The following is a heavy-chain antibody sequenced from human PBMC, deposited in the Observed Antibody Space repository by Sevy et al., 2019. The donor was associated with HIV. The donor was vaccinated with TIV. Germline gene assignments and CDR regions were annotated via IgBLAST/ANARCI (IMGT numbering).Heavy chain of an antibody. D-gene: IGHD6-13*01. J-gene: IGHJ3*01. CDR2: ISSSGDTI. V-gene: IGHV3-11*01. CDR3: ASPGPPYSSNWFDAFDF. Sequence: GGSLRLSCAASGFSFSDYYMSWIRQAPGKGLEWVSYISSSGDTIYYADSVKGRFTISRDNAKNSLYLQMNSLRAEDTAVYYCASPGPPYSSNWFDAFDFWGQGTMVTVSS. CDR1: GFSFSDYY.